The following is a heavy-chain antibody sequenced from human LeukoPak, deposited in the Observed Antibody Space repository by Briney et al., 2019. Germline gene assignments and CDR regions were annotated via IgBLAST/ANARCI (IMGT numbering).Heavy chain of an antibody. CDR1: GGSFTGYS. V-gene: IGHV4-34*01. D-gene: IGHD6-13*01. J-gene: IGHJ5*02. Sequence: PSETLSLTCAVSGGSFTGYSWSWIRQPPGQGLEWIGEITHSGTTNYNPSLKSRVTISLDTSKNQFSLKLSSVTAADTAVYYCARDRPVAGATWFDPWGQGALVTVSS. CDR3: ARDRPVAGATWFDP. CDR2: ITHSGTT.